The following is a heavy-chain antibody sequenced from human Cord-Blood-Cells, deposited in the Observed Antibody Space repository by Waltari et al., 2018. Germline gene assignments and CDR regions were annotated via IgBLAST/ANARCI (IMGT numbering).Heavy chain of an antibody. CDR2: IFSNDEK. V-gene: IGHV2-26*01. D-gene: IGHD6-19*01. J-gene: IGHJ4*02. CDR1: GFSLSNARMG. Sequence: QVTLKESGPVLVKPTETLTLTCTVSGFSLSNARMGVSWIRQPPGKALEWLSHIFSNDEKSYSTSLKIRLTISKDTSKSQVVLTMTNMDPVDTATYYCARIPQRAVAGTFDYWGQGTLVTVSS. CDR3: ARIPQRAVAGTFDY.